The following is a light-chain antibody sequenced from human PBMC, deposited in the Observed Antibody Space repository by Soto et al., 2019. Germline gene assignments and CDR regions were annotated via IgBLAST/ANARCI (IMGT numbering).Light chain of an antibody. V-gene: IGKV1-39*01. Sequence: DIQMTQTQSSLSASVGDRVTITCRASQSISSYLNWYQQKPGKAPKLLIYAASSLQSGVPSRFSGSGSGTDFTLTISSLQPEDFAVYYCQQYGSSPRTFGQGTKVDIK. CDR2: AAS. CDR3: QQYGSSPRT. J-gene: IGKJ1*01. CDR1: QSISSY.